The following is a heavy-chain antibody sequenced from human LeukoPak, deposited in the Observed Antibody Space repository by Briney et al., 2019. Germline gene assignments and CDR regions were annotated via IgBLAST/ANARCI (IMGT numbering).Heavy chain of an antibody. D-gene: IGHD6-19*01. V-gene: IGHV3-30*02. CDR3: AKDLYSSGWYSPWYFDL. CDR2: IRYDGSNK. Sequence: GGSLRLSCAASGFTFSSYGTHWVRQAPGKGLEWVAFIRYDGSNKYYADSVKGRFTISRDNSKNTLYLQMNSLRAEDTAVYYCAKDLYSSGWYSPWYFDLWGRGTLVTVSS. J-gene: IGHJ2*01. CDR1: GFTFSSYG.